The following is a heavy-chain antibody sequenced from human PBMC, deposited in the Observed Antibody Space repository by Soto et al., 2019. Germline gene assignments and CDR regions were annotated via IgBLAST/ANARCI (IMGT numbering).Heavy chain of an antibody. CDR2: IRWNSGSI. V-gene: IGHV3-9*01. CDR1: GFTFDDYA. CDR3: ATLTSEIEYSSSSGSFDY. D-gene: IGHD6-6*01. Sequence: EVQLVESGGGLVQPGRSLRLSCAASGFTFDDYAMHWVRQAPGKGLEWVSGIRWNSGSIGYADSVKGRFTISRDNAKNSLYLQMNSLRAEDTALYYCATLTSEIEYSSSSGSFDYWGQGTLVTVSS. J-gene: IGHJ4*02.